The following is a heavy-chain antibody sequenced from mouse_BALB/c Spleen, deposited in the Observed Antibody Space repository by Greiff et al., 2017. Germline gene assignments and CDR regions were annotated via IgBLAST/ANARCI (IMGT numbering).Heavy chain of an antibody. CDR1: GYTFTSYW. J-gene: IGHJ2*01. V-gene: IGHV1-69*02. Sequence: QVQLQQPGAELVRPGASVKLSCKASGYTFTSYWINWVKQRPGQGLEWIGNIYPSDSYTNYNQKFKDKATLTVDKSSSTAYMQLSSPTSEDSAVYSCTRKDTTALYFDYWGQGTTLTVSS. CDR2: IYPSDSYT. D-gene: IGHD1-2*01. CDR3: TRKDTTALYFDY.